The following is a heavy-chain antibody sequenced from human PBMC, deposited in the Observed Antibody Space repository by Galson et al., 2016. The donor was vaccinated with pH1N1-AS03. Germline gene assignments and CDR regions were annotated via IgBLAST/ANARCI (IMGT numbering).Heavy chain of an antibody. V-gene: IGHV1-69*13. Sequence: SVKVSCKASGDSFSSYAFTWVRLAPGQGLGWMGGIIPIFGKPQYAQKFQGRVTITADESTTTVYMDLSSLISDDTAMYYCARDGPGIVGANAHWGQGTLVTVSS. CDR1: GDSFSSYA. J-gene: IGHJ1*01. D-gene: IGHD1-26*01. CDR3: ARDGPGIVGANAH. CDR2: IIPIFGKP.